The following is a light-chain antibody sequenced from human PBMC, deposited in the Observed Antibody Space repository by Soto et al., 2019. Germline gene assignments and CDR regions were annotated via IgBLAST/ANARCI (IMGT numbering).Light chain of an antibody. J-gene: IGLJ3*02. V-gene: IGLV2-14*01. CDR1: SSDVGGYNY. CDR3: SSYTSTSSWG. CDR2: DVS. Sequence: QSALTQSASVSGSPGQSITISCTGTSSDVGGYNYVSWYQQHPGKAPKLRIYDVSNRHSGVSTRFSGSKSGNTAALTISGLQAEYEADSSCSSYTSTSSWGFGGGTKLTVL.